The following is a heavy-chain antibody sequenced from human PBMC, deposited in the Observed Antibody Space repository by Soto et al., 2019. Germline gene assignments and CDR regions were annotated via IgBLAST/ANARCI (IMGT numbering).Heavy chain of an antibody. D-gene: IGHD5-18*01. CDR2: TYYRSKWYN. CDR3: ANGINSASEI. J-gene: IGHJ3*02. Sequence: SQTLSLTCVISGDSVSSNNVAWNWIRQSPSRGLEWLGRTYYRSKWYNNYAVSVKSRTTINADTSKNQFSLQLASVTPEDTAVYYCANGINSASEIWGQGTMITV. CDR1: GDSVSSNNVA. V-gene: IGHV6-1*01.